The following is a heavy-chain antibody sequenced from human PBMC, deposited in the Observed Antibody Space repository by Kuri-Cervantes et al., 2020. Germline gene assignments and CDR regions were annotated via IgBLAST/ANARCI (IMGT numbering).Heavy chain of an antibody. CDR3: ARVPGYCNGGACPNWFFDL. Sequence: GSLRLSCTVSGYSITAGYSWGWIRQPPGKGLEWIGTTYYGGNTYYSPSLKSRVTVSLDTSNNQFSLRLISVTAADTAIYYCARVPGYCNGGACPNWFFDLWGRGTLVTVSS. V-gene: IGHV4-38-2*02. J-gene: IGHJ2*01. CDR2: TYYGGNT. D-gene: IGHD2-8*02. CDR1: GYSITAGYS.